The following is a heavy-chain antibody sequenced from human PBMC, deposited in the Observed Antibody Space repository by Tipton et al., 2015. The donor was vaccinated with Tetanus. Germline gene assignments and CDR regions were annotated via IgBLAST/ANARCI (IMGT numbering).Heavy chain of an antibody. CDR3: ARGFWFDP. V-gene: IGHV4-4*02. CDR1: GGSISTNNW. CDR2: IFHSGST. J-gene: IGHJ5*02. Sequence: TLSLTCTVSGGSISTNNWWSWVRQPPGKGLEWIGDIFHSGSTNYNPSVESRLSMSVDKSKNQFSLHLSSVTAADTAVYYCARGFWFDPWGQGTLVTVSS.